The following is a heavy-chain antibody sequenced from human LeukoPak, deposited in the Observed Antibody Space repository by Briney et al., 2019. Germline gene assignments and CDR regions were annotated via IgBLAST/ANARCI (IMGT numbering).Heavy chain of an antibody. Sequence: GGSLRLSCAASGFTFSSYWMHWVRQAPGKGLVWVSRINSDGSSTSYADSVKGRFTISRDNSKNTLYLQMNSLRAEDTAVYYCAKDTGGYPYYFDYWGQGTLVTVSS. V-gene: IGHV3-74*01. D-gene: IGHD3-10*01. CDR2: INSDGSST. CDR1: GFTFSSYW. CDR3: AKDTGGYPYYFDY. J-gene: IGHJ4*02.